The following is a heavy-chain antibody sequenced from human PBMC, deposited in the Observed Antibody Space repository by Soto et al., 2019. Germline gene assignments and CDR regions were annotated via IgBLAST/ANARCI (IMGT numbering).Heavy chain of an antibody. CDR1: GASITSYY. J-gene: IGHJ4*02. CDR3: ARVDHIARYDFAY. Sequence: SETLSLTGTVSGASITSYYWSWIRQPPEKGLEWIGYIYHSGSTNYNPSLKSRINISVDTSKNQFSLKLRSVTAADTAVYYCARVDHIARYDFAYWGQGILFTVSS. V-gene: IGHV4-59*01. CDR2: IYHSGST. D-gene: IGHD1-1*01.